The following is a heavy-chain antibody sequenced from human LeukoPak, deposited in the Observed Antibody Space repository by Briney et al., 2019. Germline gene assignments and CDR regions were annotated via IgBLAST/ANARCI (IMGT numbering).Heavy chain of an antibody. V-gene: IGHV4-59*01. CDR1: GGSISSYY. CDR3: ARDEGSEYFQH. Sequence: SETLSLTCTVSGGSISSYYWSWIRQPPGKGLEWIGYIYYSGSTNYNPSLKSRVTISVDTSKNQFSLKLSSVTAADTAVYYCARDEGSEYFQHWGQGTLATVSS. D-gene: IGHD1-26*01. J-gene: IGHJ1*01. CDR2: IYYSGST.